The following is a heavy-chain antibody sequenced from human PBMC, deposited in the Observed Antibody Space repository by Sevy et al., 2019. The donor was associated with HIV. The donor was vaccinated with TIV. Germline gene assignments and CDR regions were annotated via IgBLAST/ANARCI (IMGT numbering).Heavy chain of an antibody. J-gene: IGHJ2*01. Sequence: GGSLRLSCAASGFTFRSYWMSWVRQAPGKGLEWVANIKQAGSEKYYVDSVKGRFTISRDNAKNSLYLQMNSLRAEDTAVYYCARPDDYSNYEVYRYYDLWGRGTLVTVSS. CDR3: ARPDDYSNYEVYRYYDL. CDR1: GFTFRSYW. V-gene: IGHV3-7*03. CDR2: IKQAGSEK. D-gene: IGHD4-4*01.